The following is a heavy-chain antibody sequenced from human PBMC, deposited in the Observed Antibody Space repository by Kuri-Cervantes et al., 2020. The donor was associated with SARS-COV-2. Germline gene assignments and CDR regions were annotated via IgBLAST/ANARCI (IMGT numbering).Heavy chain of an antibody. CDR3: SKALSRSFLYYYYMDV. CDR1: GFTFSYFG. V-gene: IGHV3-30*02. D-gene: IGHD3-10*01. CDR2: IRYDGTIT. J-gene: IGHJ6*03. Sequence: GGSLRLSCAASGFTFSYFGMHWVRQAPGKGLQWVAFIRYDGTITSCADSLKGRFTISRDNSKSMLYMQINSLRAEDTAVYYRSKALSRSFLYYYYMDVWGEGTTVTVSS.